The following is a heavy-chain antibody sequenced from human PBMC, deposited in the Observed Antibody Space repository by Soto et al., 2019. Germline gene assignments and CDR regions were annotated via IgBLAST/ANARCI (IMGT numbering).Heavy chain of an antibody. D-gene: IGHD3-9*01. Sequence: PSETLSLTCTVSGGSISSSSYYWGWIRQPPGKGLEWIGSIYYSGSTYYNPSLKSRVTISVDTSKNQFSLKLSSVTAADTAVYYCARHRNLIYYFDYWGQGTLVTVSS. CDR3: ARHRNLIYYFDY. CDR2: IYYSGST. CDR1: GGSISSSSYY. V-gene: IGHV4-39*01. J-gene: IGHJ4*02.